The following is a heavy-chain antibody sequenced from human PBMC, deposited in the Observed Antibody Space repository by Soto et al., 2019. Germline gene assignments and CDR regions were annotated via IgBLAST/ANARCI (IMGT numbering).Heavy chain of an antibody. CDR2: IGTLFDT. CDR1: GFIFNTYD. J-gene: IGHJ5*02. D-gene: IGHD2-21*01. CDR3: ARGRSNRFDSSPAPRFDP. Sequence: EVQLVESGGGLVQPGGSLRLSCEASGFIFNTYDMHWVRQSTGKGLEWVSGIGTLFDTYYTGSVRGRFTISRDNARSSFYLQMNNLRVDDTAVYYCARGRSNRFDSSPAPRFDPWGQGIGVTVSS. V-gene: IGHV3-13*01.